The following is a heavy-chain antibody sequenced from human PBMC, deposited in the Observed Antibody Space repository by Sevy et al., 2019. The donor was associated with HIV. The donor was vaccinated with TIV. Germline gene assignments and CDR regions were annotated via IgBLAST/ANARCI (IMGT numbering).Heavy chain of an antibody. CDR3: ARHALFTIFGVVIDPKMYYFDY. CDR1: GGSISNNNYY. D-gene: IGHD3-3*01. CDR2: INYSGST. Sequence: SETLSLTCTVSGGSISNNNYYWGWIRQSPGKGLEWIGTINYSGSTDYNPSLKSRVTISVDTSKNHFSLKLSSVTAADTAVYYCARHALFTIFGVVIDPKMYYFDYWGQGTQVTVSS. V-gene: IGHV4-39*01. J-gene: IGHJ4*02.